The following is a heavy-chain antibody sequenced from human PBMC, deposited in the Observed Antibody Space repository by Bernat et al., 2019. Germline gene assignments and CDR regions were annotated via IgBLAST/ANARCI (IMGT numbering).Heavy chain of an antibody. Sequence: EVQLVESGGGLVQPGGSLRLSCAASGFTVSSNSMSWVRQAPGKGLEWVSVIYSGGSTYYADSVKGRFTISRDNSKNMLYLQMNSLRAEDTAVYYCARGDSNYYDSSTLDYWGQGTLVTVSS. J-gene: IGHJ4*02. CDR2: IYSGGST. V-gene: IGHV3-66*01. D-gene: IGHD3-22*01. CDR1: GFTVSSNS. CDR3: ARGDSNYYDSSTLDY.